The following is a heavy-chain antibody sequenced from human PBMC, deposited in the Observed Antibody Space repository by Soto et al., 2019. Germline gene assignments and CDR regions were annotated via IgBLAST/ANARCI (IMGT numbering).Heavy chain of an antibody. Sequence: PGGSLRLSCAASGFPFSSYVMSWVRQAPGKGLEWVSGISDSGGSTYYADSVKGRFTISRDNSKNTLYLQMNSLRAEDTAVYYCAKGTYYYGSAPYYFDYWGQGTLVTAPQ. CDR3: AKGTYYYGSAPYYFDY. CDR2: ISDSGGST. D-gene: IGHD3-10*01. J-gene: IGHJ4*02. CDR1: GFPFSSYV. V-gene: IGHV3-23*01.